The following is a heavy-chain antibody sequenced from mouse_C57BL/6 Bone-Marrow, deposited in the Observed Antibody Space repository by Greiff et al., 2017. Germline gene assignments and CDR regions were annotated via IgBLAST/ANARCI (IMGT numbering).Heavy chain of an antibody. Sequence: VKLQQSGPELVKPGASVKISCKASGYAFSNSWMNWVKQRPGKGLEWIGRIYPGDGDTNYNGKFKGKATLTADKSSSTACMQLSSLASEDSAVYCCAVRFAYWGQGTRVTVSA. CDR3: AVRFAY. V-gene: IGHV1-82*01. CDR2: IYPGDGDT. J-gene: IGHJ3*01. CDR1: GYAFSNSW.